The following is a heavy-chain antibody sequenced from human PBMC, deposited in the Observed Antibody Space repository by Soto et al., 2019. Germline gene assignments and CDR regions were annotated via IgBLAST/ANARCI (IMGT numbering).Heavy chain of an antibody. Sequence: ASVKVSCKASGYTFTSYYMHWVRQAPGQGLEWMGIINPSGGSTSYAQKFQGRVTMTRDTSTSTVYMELSSLRSEDTAVYYCGFFMTTVTYYYGMDVWGQGTTVTVSS. V-gene: IGHV1-46*01. D-gene: IGHD4-4*01. CDR3: GFFMTTVTYYYGMDV. J-gene: IGHJ6*02. CDR1: GYTFTSYY. CDR2: INPSGGST.